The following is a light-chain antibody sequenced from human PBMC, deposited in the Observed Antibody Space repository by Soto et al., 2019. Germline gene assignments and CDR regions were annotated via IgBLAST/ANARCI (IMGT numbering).Light chain of an antibody. CDR2: DVS. J-gene: IGLJ1*01. CDR1: SSDVGGYNY. Sequence: QSALTQPASVSGSPGQSITISCTGTSSDVGGYNYVSWYQQHPGKAPKLMIYDVSNRPSGVSNRFSGSKSGNTASLTISGLQAEDEADYYRSSYTRSRFYVFGTGNKLTVL. V-gene: IGLV2-14*01. CDR3: SSYTRSRFYV.